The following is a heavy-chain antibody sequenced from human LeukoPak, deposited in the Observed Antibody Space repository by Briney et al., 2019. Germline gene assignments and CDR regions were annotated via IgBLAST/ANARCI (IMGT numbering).Heavy chain of an antibody. V-gene: IGHV3-30*02. CDR2: IRYDGSNK. D-gene: IGHD2-15*01. CDR3: ANRNDIALDY. CDR1: GFTFSSYG. J-gene: IGHJ4*02. Sequence: PGGSLRLSCVASGFTFSSYGMHWVRQAPGKGLEWVAFIRYDGSNKYYADSVKGRFTISRDNSKNTLYLQMNSLRAEDTAVYYCANRNDIALDYWGQGTLVTVSS.